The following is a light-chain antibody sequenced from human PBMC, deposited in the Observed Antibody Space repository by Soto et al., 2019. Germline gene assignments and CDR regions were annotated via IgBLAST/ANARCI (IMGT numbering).Light chain of an antibody. CDR2: GAS. V-gene: IGKV3D-15*01. Sequence: EIVLTQFPATLSVSPGETVTLSCRASQSVSSYLAWYQQKPGQAPRLLIYGASKKAGGVPDRFGGSGSGTEFTLTISSLQSEDSAVYFRQQYDNWPPRLTFGGGTKVEIK. CDR3: QQYDNWPPRLT. CDR1: QSVSSY. J-gene: IGKJ4*01.